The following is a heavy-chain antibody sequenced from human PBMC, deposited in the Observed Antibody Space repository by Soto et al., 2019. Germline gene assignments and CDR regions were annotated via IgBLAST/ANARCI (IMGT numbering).Heavy chain of an antibody. Sequence: SGTPSPPRPVSGCSLRNYYWGWIRQPPGKGLEWIGYIYYSGSTNYNPSLESRVTISVDTSKNQFSLRLSSVTAADTAVYYCARYQQYYEHWGQGTLVTVSS. J-gene: IGHJ1*01. CDR2: IYYSGST. CDR1: GCSLRNYY. D-gene: IGHD3-3*01. V-gene: IGHV4-59*08. CDR3: ARYQQYYEH.